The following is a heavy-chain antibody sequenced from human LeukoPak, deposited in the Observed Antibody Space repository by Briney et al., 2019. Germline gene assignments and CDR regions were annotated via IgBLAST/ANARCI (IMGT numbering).Heavy chain of an antibody. D-gene: IGHD6-19*01. Sequence: GGSLRLSCAASGFTFSSYAMSWVRQAPGKGLEWVSAISGSGGSTYYADSAKGRFTISRDNSKNTLYLQMNSLRAEDTAVYYCAALSHWLTPFDYWGQGTLVTVSS. CDR1: GFTFSSYA. V-gene: IGHV3-23*01. J-gene: IGHJ4*02. CDR2: ISGSGGST. CDR3: AALSHWLTPFDY.